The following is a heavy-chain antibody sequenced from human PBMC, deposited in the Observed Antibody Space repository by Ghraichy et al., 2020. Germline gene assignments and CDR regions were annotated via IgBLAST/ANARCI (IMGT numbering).Heavy chain of an antibody. CDR2: ISYDGSNK. CDR1: GFTFSSYG. J-gene: IGHJ6*02. CDR3: AKYGYGPNDYYYGMDV. D-gene: IGHD5-18*01. V-gene: IGHV3-30*18. Sequence: GALRLSCAASGFTFSSYGMHWVRQAPGKGLEWVAVISYDGSNKYYADSVKGRFTISRDNSKNTLYLQMNSLRAEDTAVYYCAKYGYGPNDYYYGMDVWGQGTTVTVSS.